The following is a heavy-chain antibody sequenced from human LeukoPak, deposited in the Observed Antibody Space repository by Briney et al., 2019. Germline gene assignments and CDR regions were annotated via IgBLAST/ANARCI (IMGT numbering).Heavy chain of an antibody. CDR3: TTDPDVLRFY. CDR1: GLTFSSYA. D-gene: IGHD3-3*01. J-gene: IGHJ4*02. Sequence: GGSLRLSCAASGLTFSSYAMSWVRQAPGKGLEWVSDITGSGGSTHYADSVKGRFTISRDNSKNTLYLQMNSLKTEDTAVYYCTTDPDVLRFYWGQGTLVTVSS. V-gene: IGHV3-23*01. CDR2: ITGSGGST.